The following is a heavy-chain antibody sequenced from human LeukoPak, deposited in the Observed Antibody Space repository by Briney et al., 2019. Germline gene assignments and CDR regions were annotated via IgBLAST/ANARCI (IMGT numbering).Heavy chain of an antibody. V-gene: IGHV3-9*01. CDR1: GFTFDDYA. J-gene: IGHJ6*02. CDR2: ISWNSGTI. CDR3: AKDMENSCGWSIHYYGMDV. D-gene: IGHD6-19*01. Sequence: PGGSLRLSCAASGFTFDDYAMHWVRQAPGKGLEWVSGISWNSGTIDYADSVKGRFTISRDNAKNSLYLRMNSLRAEDTALYYCAKDMENSCGWSIHYYGMDVWGQGTTVTVSS.